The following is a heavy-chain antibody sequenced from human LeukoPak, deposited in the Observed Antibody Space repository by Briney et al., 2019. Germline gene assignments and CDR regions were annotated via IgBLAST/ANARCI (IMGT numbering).Heavy chain of an antibody. J-gene: IGHJ3*02. V-gene: IGHV5-51*01. Sequence: GESLKISCKSSGYSFTSYWIGWVRQMPGKGLEWMGIIYPGDSDTRYSPSFQGQVTISADKSISTAYLQWSSLKASDTAMYYCARSEGRWLRRNAFDIWGQGTMVTVSS. CDR2: IYPGDSDT. CDR3: ARSEGRWLRRNAFDI. D-gene: IGHD5-24*01. CDR1: GYSFTSYW.